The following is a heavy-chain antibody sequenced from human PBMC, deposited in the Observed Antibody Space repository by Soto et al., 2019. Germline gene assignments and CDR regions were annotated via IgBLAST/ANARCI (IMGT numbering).Heavy chain of an antibody. CDR2: IIPILGIA. D-gene: IGHD6-19*01. Sequence: QVQLVQSGAEVKKPGSSVKVSCKASGGTFSSYTISWVRQAPGQGLEWMGRIIPILGIANYAQKFQGRVTITADKSTSTAYMELSSLRSEDTAVYYCARDLARSGWYIPDGMDLWGQGTTVTVSS. V-gene: IGHV1-69*08. CDR3: ARDLARSGWYIPDGMDL. J-gene: IGHJ6*02. CDR1: GGTFSSYT.